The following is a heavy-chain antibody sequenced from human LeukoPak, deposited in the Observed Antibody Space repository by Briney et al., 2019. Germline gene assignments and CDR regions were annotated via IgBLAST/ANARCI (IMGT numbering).Heavy chain of an antibody. D-gene: IGHD1-26*01. J-gene: IGHJ4*02. Sequence: SETPSLTCTVSGGSISSYYWSWIRQPPGKGLEWIGYIYYSGSTNYNPSLKSRVTISVDTSKNQFSLKLSSVTAPDTAVYYCARSQWELLGFLDYWGQGTLVTVSS. V-gene: IGHV4-59*08. CDR2: IYYSGST. CDR1: GGSISSYY. CDR3: ARSQWELLGFLDY.